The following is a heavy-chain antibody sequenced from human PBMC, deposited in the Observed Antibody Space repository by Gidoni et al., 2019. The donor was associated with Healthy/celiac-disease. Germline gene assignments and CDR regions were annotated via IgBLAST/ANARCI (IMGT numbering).Heavy chain of an antibody. CDR3: ARDSGSYGIDY. D-gene: IGHD1-26*01. CDR1: GFTFMSYA. CDR2: ISYDGSNK. Sequence: QVQLVESGGGVVQPGRSRRLSWAASGFTFMSYAMHWVRQAPGKGLEWVAVISYDGSNKYYADSVKGRFTISRDNSKNTLYLQMNSLRPEDTAVYYCARDSGSYGIDYWGQGTLVTVSS. J-gene: IGHJ4*02. V-gene: IGHV3-30-3*01.